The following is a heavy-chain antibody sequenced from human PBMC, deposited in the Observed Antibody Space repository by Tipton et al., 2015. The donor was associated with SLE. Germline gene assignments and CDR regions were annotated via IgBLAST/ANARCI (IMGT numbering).Heavy chain of an antibody. CDR2: ISGGGGST. CDR1: GGSVSSGSYY. V-gene: IGHV3-23*01. CDR3: AKVHCSSTSCYNPRNAFDI. D-gene: IGHD2-2*02. J-gene: IGHJ3*02. Sequence: LSLTCTVSGGSVSSGSYYWSWIRQPPGKGLEWVSAISGGGGSTYYADSVKGRFTISRDNSKNTLYLQMNSLRAEDTAVYYCAKVHCSSTSCYNPRNAFDIWGQGTMVTVSS.